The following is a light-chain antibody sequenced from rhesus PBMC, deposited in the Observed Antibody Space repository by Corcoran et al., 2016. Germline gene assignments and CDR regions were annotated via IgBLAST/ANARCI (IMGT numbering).Light chain of an antibody. Sequence: QSAPTQPPAVSGSPGQSVTISCPGTTRDVGGSAYVSWYQQWPGKAPKLIIYAVTKRPSGVSDRFSGSRSGNTASLTISGLQAEDEADYYCCAYTTSSIDVFGTGTKLTVL. CDR3: CAYTTSSIDV. J-gene: IGLJ6*01. CDR1: TRDVGGSAY. CDR2: AVT. V-gene: IGLV2S7*01.